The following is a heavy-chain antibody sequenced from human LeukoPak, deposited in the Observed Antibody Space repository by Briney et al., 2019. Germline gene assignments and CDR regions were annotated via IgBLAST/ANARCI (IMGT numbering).Heavy chain of an antibody. CDR2: IYPGDSDN. D-gene: IGHD5-24*01. Sequence: GESLKISCKGSGYSFTSYWIGWVRQMPGKGLEWMGIIYPGDSDNRYSPSFQGQVTISADKSISTAFLQWSGLKASDTAMYYCAGIVEMATIGAFDIWGQGAMVTVSS. J-gene: IGHJ3*02. CDR1: GYSFTSYW. V-gene: IGHV5-51*01. CDR3: AGIVEMATIGAFDI.